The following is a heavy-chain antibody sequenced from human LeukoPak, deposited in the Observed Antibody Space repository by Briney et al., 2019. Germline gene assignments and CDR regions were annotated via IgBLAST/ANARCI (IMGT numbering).Heavy chain of an antibody. V-gene: IGHV1-2*02. CDR3: AGDMTTVTQLDY. Sequence: ASVKVSCKASGYTFTGYYMHWVRQAPGQGLEWMGWINPNSGGTNYAQKFQGRVTMTRDTSISTAYMELSRPRSDDTAVYYCAGDMTTVTQLDYWGQGTLVTVSS. J-gene: IGHJ4*02. CDR1: GYTFTGYY. CDR2: INPNSGGT. D-gene: IGHD4-17*01.